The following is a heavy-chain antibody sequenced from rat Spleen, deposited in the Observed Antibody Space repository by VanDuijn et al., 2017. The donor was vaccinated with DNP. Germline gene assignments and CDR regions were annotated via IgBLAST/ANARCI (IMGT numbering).Heavy chain of an antibody. V-gene: IGHV3-1*01. Sequence: EVQLQESGPGLVKPSQSLSLTCSVTDYSITSNYWGWIRKFPGNKMEWIGHITYSGNTNYNPSLRGRISITRDTSKNQFFLQLNSVTPEDTATYYCARWGSYGYNGGFDYWGQGVMVTVSS. CDR2: ITYSGNT. CDR3: ARWGSYGYNGGFDY. D-gene: IGHD1-9*01. CDR1: DYSITSNY. J-gene: IGHJ2*01.